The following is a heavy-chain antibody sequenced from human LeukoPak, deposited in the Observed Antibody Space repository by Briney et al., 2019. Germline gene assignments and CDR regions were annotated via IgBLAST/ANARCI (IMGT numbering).Heavy chain of an antibody. D-gene: IGHD6-19*01. CDR3: ARDGSGGFYYGMDV. V-gene: IGHV3-7*03. J-gene: IGHJ6*01. Sequence: PGGSLRLSCAASGFTFSSYWMSWVRQAPGKGLEWVANIKQDGSEKYYVDSVKGRFTISRDNAKNSLYVQMNSLRAEDTAVYYCARDGSGGFYYGMDVWGQGTTVTVSS. CDR1: GFTFSSYW. CDR2: IKQDGSEK.